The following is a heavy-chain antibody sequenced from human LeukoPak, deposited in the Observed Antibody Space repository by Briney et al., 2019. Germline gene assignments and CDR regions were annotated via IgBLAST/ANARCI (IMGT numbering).Heavy chain of an antibody. CDR1: GFAFSSYA. J-gene: IGHJ4*02. CDR2: ISGSGGST. CDR3: AKESSYYDILTGYYSRSFDY. D-gene: IGHD3-9*01. Sequence: PGGSLRLSCAASGFAFSSYAMSWVRQAPGKGLEWGSAISGSGGSTYYADSVKGRFTISRDNSKNTLYLQMNSLRAEDTAVYYCAKESSYYDILTGYYSRSFDYWGQGTLVTVSS. V-gene: IGHV3-23*01.